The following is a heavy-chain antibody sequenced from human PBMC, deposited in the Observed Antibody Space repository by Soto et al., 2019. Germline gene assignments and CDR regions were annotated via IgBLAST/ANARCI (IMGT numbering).Heavy chain of an antibody. D-gene: IGHD4-17*01. V-gene: IGHV1-18*01. CDR1: GYTFTSYG. CDR2: ISAYNGNT. Sequence: ASVKVASKASGYTFTSYGISWVRQAPGQGLEWMGWISAYNGNTNYAQKLQGRVTMTTDTSTSTAYMELRSLRSDDTAVYYCARVLGDLDDFDIWGQAPMVTVSS. J-gene: IGHJ3*02. CDR3: ARVLGDLDDFDI.